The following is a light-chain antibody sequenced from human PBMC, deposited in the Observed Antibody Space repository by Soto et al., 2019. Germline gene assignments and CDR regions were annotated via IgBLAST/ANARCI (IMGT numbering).Light chain of an antibody. CDR2: EVF. V-gene: IGLV2-18*02. Sequence: QSVLTQPPCVSGSPGQSVTISCIGTSSDIGSYNRVAWYQQFPGTAPKLIIYEVFIRSSGVPDRFSGSKGGNRASLTISGLQAEDEADYHCSSYTTSNTVVFGGGTKLTVL. J-gene: IGLJ2*01. CDR1: SSDIGSYNR. CDR3: SSYTTSNTVV.